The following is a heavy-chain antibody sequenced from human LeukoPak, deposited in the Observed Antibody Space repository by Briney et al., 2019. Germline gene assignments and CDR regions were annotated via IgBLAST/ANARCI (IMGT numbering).Heavy chain of an antibody. CDR3: ARDPTLTYAENYGSGINWFDP. J-gene: IGHJ5*02. D-gene: IGHD3-10*01. CDR2: IWYDGSNK. CDR1: GFTFSSYG. Sequence: PGGSLRLSCAASGFTFSSYGMHWVRQAPGKGLEWVAVIWYDGSNKYYADSVKGRFTISRDNSKNTLYLQMNSLRAEDTAVYYCARDPTLTYAENYGSGINWFDPWGQGTLVTVSS. V-gene: IGHV3-33*01.